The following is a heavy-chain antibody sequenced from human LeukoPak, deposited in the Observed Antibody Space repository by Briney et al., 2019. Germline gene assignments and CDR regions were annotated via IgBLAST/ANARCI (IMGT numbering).Heavy chain of an antibody. J-gene: IGHJ4*02. CDR3: TRDPTYYLRYGYFDF. CDR2: INSVSSHI. D-gene: IGHD3-9*01. CDR1: GGSFSGYS. Sequence: ETLSLTCAVYGGSFSGYSWNWIRQPPVKGLEWVSSINSVSSHIYYANSVRGRFTISRDNAKNSLYLQMSSLTAEDTAVYYCTRDPTYYLRYGYFDFWGQGVLVTVSS. V-gene: IGHV3-21*01.